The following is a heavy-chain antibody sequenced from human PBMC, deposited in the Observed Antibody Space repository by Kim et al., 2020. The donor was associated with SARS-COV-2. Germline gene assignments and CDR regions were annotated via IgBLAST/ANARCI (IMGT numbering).Heavy chain of an antibody. D-gene: IGHD4-17*01. Sequence: GESLKISCKGSGYTFTSHWITWVRQMPGKGLEWMGRIDLRDSYTTYSPSFHGHVTISADKSISTAYLQWSSLKASDTAIYYCARGSDYDYWGQGTLVTVS. CDR1: GYTFTSHW. CDR2: IDLRDSYT. CDR3: ARGSDYDY. V-gene: IGHV5-10-1*01. J-gene: IGHJ4*02.